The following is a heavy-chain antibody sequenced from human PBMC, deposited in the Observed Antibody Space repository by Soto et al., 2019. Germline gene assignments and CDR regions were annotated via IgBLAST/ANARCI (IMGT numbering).Heavy chain of an antibody. J-gene: IGHJ4*02. CDR1: GYTFSNYG. D-gene: IGHD1-26*01. CDR3: ARASGGGVGTTSY. Sequence: QVQLVQSGAEVKKPGASAKVSCKASGYTFSNYGINWIRQVPGQGLEWMGWISAYNGKTNYAQRFQGRVSMTTDTSTNTAYMELTSLRSDDTAVYYCARASGGGVGTTSYWGQGTLVTVSS. V-gene: IGHV1-18*01. CDR2: ISAYNGKT.